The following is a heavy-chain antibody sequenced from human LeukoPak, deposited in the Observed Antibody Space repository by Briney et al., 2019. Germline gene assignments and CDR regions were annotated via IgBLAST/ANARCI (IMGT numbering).Heavy chain of an antibody. Sequence: GGSLRLSCAASGFTFSDYYMSWIRQAPGEGLEWVSHISSSGSTIYYADSVKGRFTISRDNAKNSLYLQMNSLRAEDTAVYYCARREWLGYCSGGSCRSPFAADYWGQGTLVTVSS. J-gene: IGHJ4*02. V-gene: IGHV3-11*01. CDR1: GFTFSDYY. CDR3: ARREWLGYCSGGSCRSPFAADY. CDR2: ISSSGSTI. D-gene: IGHD2-15*01.